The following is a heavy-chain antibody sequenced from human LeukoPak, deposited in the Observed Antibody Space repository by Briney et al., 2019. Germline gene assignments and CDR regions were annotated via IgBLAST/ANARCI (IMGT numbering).Heavy chain of an antibody. CDR1: GFTFSVYG. J-gene: IGHJ4*02. D-gene: IGHD6-19*01. CDR2: ISNSGTTV. Sequence: PGGSLRLSCAASGFTFSVYGMNWVRQAPGKGLEWVSYISNSGTTVTYADSVKGRFTISRDNAKNSLYLQMSSLRAEDTAVYYCARVKWSSAWSGCWGQGVLVTVSS. CDR3: ARVKWSSAWSGC. V-gene: IGHV3-48*01.